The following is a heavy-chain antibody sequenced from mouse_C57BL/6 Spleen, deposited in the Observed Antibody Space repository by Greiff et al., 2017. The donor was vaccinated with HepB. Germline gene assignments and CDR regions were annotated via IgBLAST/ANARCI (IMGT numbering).Heavy chain of an antibody. CDR2: INPGSGGT. D-gene: IGHD2-2*01. CDR1: GYAFTNYL. CDR3: ASDGDDPFAY. V-gene: IGHV1-54*01. Sequence: VQLQQSGAELVRPGTSVKVSCKASGYAFTNYLIDWVKQRPGQGLEWIGVINPGSGGTKYNEKFKGKATLTADKSSSTAYMQLSSLTSEGSAIYFCASDGDDPFAYWGQGTLVTVAA. J-gene: IGHJ3*01.